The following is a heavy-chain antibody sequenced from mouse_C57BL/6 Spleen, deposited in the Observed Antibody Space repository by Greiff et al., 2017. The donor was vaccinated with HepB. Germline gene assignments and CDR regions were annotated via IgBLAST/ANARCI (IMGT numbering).Heavy chain of an antibody. Sequence: EVQLQQSGGGLVQPGGSLSLSCAASGFTFTDYYMSWVRQPPGKALEWLGFIRNKANGYTTEYSASVKGRFTISRDNSQSILYLQMNALRAEDSATYYCARLTTYWYFDVWGTGTTVTVSS. V-gene: IGHV7-3*01. CDR1: GFTFTDYY. CDR2: IRNKANGYTT. J-gene: IGHJ1*03. CDR3: ARLTTYWYFDV. D-gene: IGHD2-1*01.